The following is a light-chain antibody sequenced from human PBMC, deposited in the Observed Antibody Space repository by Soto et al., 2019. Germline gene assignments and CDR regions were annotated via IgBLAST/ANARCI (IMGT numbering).Light chain of an antibody. CDR2: DAS. V-gene: IGKV3-11*01. CDR3: QQRSNWPFT. J-gene: IGKJ3*01. CDR1: ESVSSY. Sequence: EIVLTQSPATLSLSPGERATLSCRASESVSSYLVWYQQKPGQAPRLLIYDASNRAAGIPARFSGSGSGTHFTLPVRSLEPEHFAVYYCQQRSNWPFTFGPGTNVEIK.